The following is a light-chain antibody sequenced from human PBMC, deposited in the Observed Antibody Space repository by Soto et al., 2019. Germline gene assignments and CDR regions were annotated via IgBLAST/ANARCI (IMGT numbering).Light chain of an antibody. V-gene: IGKV3-11*01. J-gene: IGKJ2*01. CDR3: QQRDNWPT. CDR2: DAS. CDR1: QSVNSF. Sequence: EIVLTQSPATLSLSPGERATLSCRASQSVNSFLAWYQQKPGQARRLLIYDASNRATGIPARFSGGGSGTDFTLTISSLEPEDFVVYYCQQRDNWPTFGQGTKLEIK.